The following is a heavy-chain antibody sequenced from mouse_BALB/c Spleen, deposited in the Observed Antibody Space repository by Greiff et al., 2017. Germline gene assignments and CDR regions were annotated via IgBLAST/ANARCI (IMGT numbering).Heavy chain of an antibody. D-gene: IGHD2-1*01. CDR2: ISYSGST. CDR1: GDSITSGY. J-gene: IGHJ1*01. Sequence: EVQLQESGPSLVKPSQTLSLTCSVTGDSITSGYWNWIRKFPGNKLEYMGYISYSGSTYYNPSLKSRISITRDTSKNQYYLQLNSVTTEDTATYYCASAYYGNYEDWYFDVWGAGTTVTVSP. CDR3: ASAYYGNYEDWYFDV. V-gene: IGHV3-8*02.